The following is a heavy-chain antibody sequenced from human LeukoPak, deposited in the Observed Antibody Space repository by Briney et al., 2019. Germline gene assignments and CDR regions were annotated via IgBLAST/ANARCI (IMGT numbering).Heavy chain of an antibody. CDR2: IDPNSGDT. Sequence: ASVKVSCKASGYTFIGYFLHWVRRAPGQGFEWMGWIDPNSGDTYYTQRFQDRVTMTRDTSISTAYMELSSLRSDDTAVYYCARAQSLTAPAGTFANSWGQGTLVTVSS. J-gene: IGHJ4*02. CDR3: ARAQSLTAPAGTFANS. V-gene: IGHV1-2*02. D-gene: IGHD6-13*01. CDR1: GYTFIGYF.